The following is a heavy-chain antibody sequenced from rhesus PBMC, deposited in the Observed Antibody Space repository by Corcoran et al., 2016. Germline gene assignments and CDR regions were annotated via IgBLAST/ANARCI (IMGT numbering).Heavy chain of an antibody. CDR3: ARDSPYRDKYFDL. D-gene: IGHD4-23*01. J-gene: IGHJ2*01. Sequence: QVQLVQSGAEVKKPGSSVKVSCKASGYTFTDYYMHWVRQASRQGLEWMGWINPYNGNTKYAQKFQGRVTMTRDTSTSTAYMELSSLRSEDTAVYYCARDSPYRDKYFDLWGPGTPITISS. CDR2: INPYNGNT. CDR1: GYTFTDYY. V-gene: IGHV1S2*01.